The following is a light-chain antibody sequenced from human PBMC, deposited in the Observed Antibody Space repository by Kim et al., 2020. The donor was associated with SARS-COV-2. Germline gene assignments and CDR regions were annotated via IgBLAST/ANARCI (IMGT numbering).Light chain of an antibody. CDR3: SSHTSSNSWV. CDR2: NVS. CDR1: SNDAVNYNY. Sequence: QSALTQPASVSESPGQSVTISCTGSSNDAVNYNYVSWYQQHPGKAPKLIIYNVSQRPSGVSGRFSGSQSGNTASLTISGLQAEDEADYYCSSHTSSNSWVFGGGTQLTVL. V-gene: IGLV2-14*01. J-gene: IGLJ3*02.